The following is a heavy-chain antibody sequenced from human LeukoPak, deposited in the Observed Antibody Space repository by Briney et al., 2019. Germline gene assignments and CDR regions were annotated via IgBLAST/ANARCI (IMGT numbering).Heavy chain of an antibody. D-gene: IGHD6-19*01. Sequence: PSETLSLTCAVYGGSSSGYYWSWIRQPPGKGLEWIGEINHSGSSNYNPSLKSRVTISVDTSKNQFSLKLSSVTAADTAVYYCARQQWLGEYNWFDPWGQGTLVTVSS. CDR2: INHSGSS. J-gene: IGHJ5*02. CDR1: GGSSSGYY. CDR3: ARQQWLGEYNWFDP. V-gene: IGHV4-34*01.